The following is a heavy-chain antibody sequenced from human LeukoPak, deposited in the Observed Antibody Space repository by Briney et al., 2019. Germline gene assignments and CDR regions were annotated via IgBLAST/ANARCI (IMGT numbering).Heavy chain of an antibody. D-gene: IGHD1-26*01. CDR2: ISNVGSST. CDR3: AKGFSLGSFDF. V-gene: IGHV3-74*01. CDR1: GFTFSSSW. J-gene: IGHJ4*02. Sequence: GGSLRLSCAASGFTFSSSWMHWVRQAPGKGLVWVSRISNVGSSTYYADSVKGRFTISRDNSKNTLYLQMNSLRAEDTAVYYCAKGFSLGSFDFWGQGILVTVSS.